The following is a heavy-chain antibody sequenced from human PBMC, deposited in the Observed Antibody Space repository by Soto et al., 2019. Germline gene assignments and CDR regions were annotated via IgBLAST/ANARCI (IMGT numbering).Heavy chain of an antibody. CDR3: ARDARGDEAPMDY. V-gene: IGHV1-2*04. CDR1: GYTFTGYY. CDR2: INPNSGGT. D-gene: IGHD3-10*01. Sequence: QVQLVQSGAEVKKPGASVKVSCKASGYTFTGYYMHWVRQAPGQGLEWMGWINPNSGGTNYAQKFQGWVTMTRDTSISSAYMELSRLRSDATAVYCCARDARGDEAPMDYWGQGTLVTVSS. J-gene: IGHJ4*02.